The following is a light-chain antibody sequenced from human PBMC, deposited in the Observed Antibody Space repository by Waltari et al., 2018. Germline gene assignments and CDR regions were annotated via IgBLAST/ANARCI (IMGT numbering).Light chain of an antibody. CDR1: SNNVGNEG. J-gene: IGLJ3*02. Sequence: QAGLTQPPSVSKGLRQTATLTCTGNSNNVGNEGAAWLQQHQGHPPKLLSYRNNKRPSGISERLSASRAGNTASLTITGLQPEDEADYDCSAWDSSLSAWVFGGGTKLTVL. CDR3: SAWDSSLSAWV. CDR2: RNN. V-gene: IGLV10-54*01.